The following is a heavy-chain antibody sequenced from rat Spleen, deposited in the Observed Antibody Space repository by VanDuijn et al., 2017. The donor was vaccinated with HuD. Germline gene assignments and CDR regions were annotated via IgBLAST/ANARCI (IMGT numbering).Heavy chain of an antibody. V-gene: IGHV2-1*01. CDR2: IWGAGST. CDR3: TRHGSYVMDA. D-gene: IGHD1-4*01. CDR1: GFSLTSYD. Sequence: QVQLKESGPGLVQPSQTLSLTCTVSGFSLTSYDVHWVRQPPGKGLEWMGGIWGAGSTAYNSALKSRLSISRNTSKSQFFLKRNSLHTENTAIYFCTRHGSYVMDAWGQGASVSVSS. J-gene: IGHJ4*01.